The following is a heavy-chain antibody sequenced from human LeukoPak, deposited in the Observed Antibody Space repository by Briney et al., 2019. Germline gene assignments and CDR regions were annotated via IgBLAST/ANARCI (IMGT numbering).Heavy chain of an antibody. Sequence: ASVKVSCKASGYTFTGYYMHWVRQAPGQGLEWMGWINPNSGGTNYAQKFQGRVTMTRDTSISTAYMELNSLRSEDTAVYYCARAGGYGVRGVLDYWGQGTLVTVSS. CDR3: ARAGGYGVRGVLDY. CDR2: INPNSGGT. CDR1: GYTFTGYY. D-gene: IGHD3-10*01. J-gene: IGHJ4*02. V-gene: IGHV1-2*02.